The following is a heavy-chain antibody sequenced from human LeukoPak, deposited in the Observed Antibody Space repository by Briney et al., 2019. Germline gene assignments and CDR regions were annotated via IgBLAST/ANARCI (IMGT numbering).Heavy chain of an antibody. D-gene: IGHD2-2*01. V-gene: IGHV3-23*01. Sequence: PGGSLRLSCAASGFTFSSYAMSWVRQAPGKGLEWVSAISGSGGSTYYADSVKGRFTISRDNSKNTLYLQMNSLRAEDTAVYYCARVMGRYCSSNSCYVDYWGKGTLVTGSS. J-gene: IGHJ4*02. CDR2: ISGSGGST. CDR3: ARVMGRYCSSNSCYVDY. CDR1: GFTFSSYA.